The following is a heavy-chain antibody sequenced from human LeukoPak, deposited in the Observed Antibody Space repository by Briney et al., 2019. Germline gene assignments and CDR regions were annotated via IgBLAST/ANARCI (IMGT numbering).Heavy chain of an antibody. V-gene: IGHV4-30-2*01. CDR2: IYFSEST. CDR1: GGPISGPGYA. J-gene: IGHJ4*02. CDR3: ARNHLATGVFDY. D-gene: IGHD5-12*01. Sequence: SETLSLTCGVSGGPISGPGYAWSWIRQPPGKGLEWIGYIYFSESTYYSPSLKSRVSISLDRFKNQFSLKLTSVAAADTAVYFCARNHLATGVFDYWGQGALVTVSS.